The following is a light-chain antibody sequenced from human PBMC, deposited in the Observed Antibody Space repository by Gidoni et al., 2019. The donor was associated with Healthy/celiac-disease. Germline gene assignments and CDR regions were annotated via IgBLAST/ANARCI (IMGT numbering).Light chain of an antibody. CDR3: QQRGRWPLT. Sequence: EIVLTQSPATLSFSPGERATLSCRASQSLGTFLVWYQHKPGQAPRLLIYGASTRSTGVPARFSGAGSGTDFTLTIASLEPEDFAIYYCQQRGRWPLTFGGGTRVEI. CDR1: QSLGTF. V-gene: IGKV3-11*01. CDR2: GAS. J-gene: IGKJ4*01.